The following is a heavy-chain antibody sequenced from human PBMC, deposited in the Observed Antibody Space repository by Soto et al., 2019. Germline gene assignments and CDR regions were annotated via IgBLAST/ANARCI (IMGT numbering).Heavy chain of an antibody. D-gene: IGHD6-6*01. Sequence: GGSLRLSCAASGCTFSSYAMSWVRQATGKGLEWVSAISGSGGSTYYADSVKGRFTISRDNSKNTLYLQMNSLRAEDTAVYYCARDGPCSSPGRRYYYGVDGWGQGTTVTVSS. CDR3: ARDGPCSSPGRRYYYGVDG. J-gene: IGHJ6*02. CDR2: ISGSGGST. CDR1: GCTFSSYA. V-gene: IGHV3-23*01.